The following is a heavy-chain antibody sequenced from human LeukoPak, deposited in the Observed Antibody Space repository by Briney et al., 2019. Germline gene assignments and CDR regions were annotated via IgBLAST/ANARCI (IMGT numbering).Heavy chain of an antibody. CDR2: VYHSGST. D-gene: IGHD3-22*01. CDR1: GYSISSGYY. J-gene: IGHJ4*02. CDR3: ARLGAYYYDSSGYYYNRYFDY. Sequence: SETPSLTYTVSGYSISSGYYWGWIRQSPGKGLEWIGCVYHSGSTYYNPSLKSPVTISVDTPKNQFSLELSSVTAADTAVYYCARLGAYYYDSSGYYYNRYFDYWGQGILVTVSS. V-gene: IGHV4-38-2*02.